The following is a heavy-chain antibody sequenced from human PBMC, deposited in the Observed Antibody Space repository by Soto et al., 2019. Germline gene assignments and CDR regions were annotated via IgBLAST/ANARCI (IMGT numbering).Heavy chain of an antibody. D-gene: IGHD6-19*01. CDR1: GFTFSSYG. CDR3: ADPSSGRYYYYGMDV. CDR2: ISYDGSNK. Sequence: QVQLVESGGGVVQPGRSLRLSCAASGFTFSSYGMHWVRQAPGKGLEWVAVISYDGSNKYYADSVKGRFTISRDNSKNTWYLQMNGLRPEDTAVYYGADPSSGRYYYYGMDVWGQGTTVTVSS. V-gene: IGHV3-30*03. J-gene: IGHJ6*02.